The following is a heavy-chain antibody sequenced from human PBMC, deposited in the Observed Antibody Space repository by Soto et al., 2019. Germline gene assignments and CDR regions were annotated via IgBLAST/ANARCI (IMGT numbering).Heavy chain of an antibody. CDR3: ARSTGYFDY. CDR2: ISAYNGNT. J-gene: IGHJ4*02. D-gene: IGHD2-2*01. V-gene: IGHV1-18*04. CDR1: GDTFTSYG. Sequence: ASVKVSCKDCGDTFTSYGMSWARHAPGQGLEQIGWISAYNGNTNYAQKLQGRVTMTTATSTSTAYMELRSLRSDDTAVYYCARSTGYFDYWGQGTLVAVSS.